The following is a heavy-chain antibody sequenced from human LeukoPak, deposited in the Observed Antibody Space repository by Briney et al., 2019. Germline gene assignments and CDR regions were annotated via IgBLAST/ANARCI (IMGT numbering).Heavy chain of an antibody. D-gene: IGHD2-2*01. J-gene: IGHJ3*02. V-gene: IGHV3-21*01. CDR1: GFTFSSYS. CDR3: ATLSLVPAAMAFDI. CDR2: ISSSSSYI. Sequence: GGSLRLSCAASGFTFSSYSMNWVRQAPGKGLEWVSSISSSSSYIYYADSVKGRFTISRDNAKNSLYLQMNSLRAEDTAVYYCATLSLVPAAMAFDIWGQGTMVTVSS.